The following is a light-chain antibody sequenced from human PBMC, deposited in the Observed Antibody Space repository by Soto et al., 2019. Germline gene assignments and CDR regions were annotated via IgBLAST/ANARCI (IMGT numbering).Light chain of an antibody. CDR1: SSNIGAGYH. CDR3: QSYDSSLSGSVV. V-gene: IGLV1-40*01. J-gene: IGLJ2*01. Sequence: QSVLTQPPSVSGPPGQRVTISCTGSSSNIGAGYHVHWYQQLPGTAPKLLIYGNNNRPSGIPDRFSGSQSGTSASLAITGLPAEDEADYDCQSYDSSLSGSVVFGGGTKVTVL. CDR2: GNN.